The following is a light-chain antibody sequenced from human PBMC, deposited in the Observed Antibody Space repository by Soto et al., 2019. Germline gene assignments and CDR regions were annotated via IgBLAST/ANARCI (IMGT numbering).Light chain of an antibody. Sequence: QSALTQPASVSGSPGQSITISCTGTSSDVGGYNYVSWYQQHPGKGPKLMIYEVTNRPSGVSNRFSGSKSGNTASLTISGLQADDETDYYCSSYTSSSTLLFGGGTKHTVL. V-gene: IGLV2-14*01. CDR2: EVT. CDR1: SSDVGGYNY. J-gene: IGLJ3*02. CDR3: SSYTSSSTLL.